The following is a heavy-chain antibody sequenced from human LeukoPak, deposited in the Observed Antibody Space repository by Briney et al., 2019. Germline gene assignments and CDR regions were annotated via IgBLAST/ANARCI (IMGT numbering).Heavy chain of an antibody. CDR1: GYIVTSYD. CDR3: ARCRGGSTSCQFDY. V-gene: IGHV1-2*02. J-gene: IGHJ4*02. Sequence: ASVKVSCKASGYIVTSYDINWVRQTTGQGLEWMGWINPNSGGTNYAQNFQGRVTMTRDTSISTAYMELSRLRSDDTAMYFCARCRGGSTSCQFDYWGQGTLVTVSS. D-gene: IGHD2-2*01. CDR2: INPNSGGT.